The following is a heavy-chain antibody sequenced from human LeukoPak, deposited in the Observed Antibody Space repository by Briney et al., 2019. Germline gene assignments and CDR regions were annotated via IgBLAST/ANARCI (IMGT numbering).Heavy chain of an antibody. CDR2: ISYAGRT. J-gene: IGHJ5*02. D-gene: IGHD3-10*01. V-gene: IGHV4-39*01. CDR1: GASMNTTNFY. CDR3: ARQGTITRGGYWLAP. Sequence: SGTLSLTCTVSGASMNTTNFYWAWIRQPPGKGLESIGSISYAGRTYLNPSLNSRVTISVNTSKNQFSLKLSSVTAADTAVYYCARQGTITRGGYWLAPWGQGTLVTVSS.